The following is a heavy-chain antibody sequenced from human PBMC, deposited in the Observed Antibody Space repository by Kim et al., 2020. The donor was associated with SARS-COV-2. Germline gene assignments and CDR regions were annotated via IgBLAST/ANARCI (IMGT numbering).Heavy chain of an antibody. D-gene: IGHD6-19*01. J-gene: IGHJ4*02. V-gene: IGHV4-39*01. Sequence: NPSLKSRISISMDTSKNPFSLKLTSVTAADTAVYYCARRGAVGGRGPFDYWGQGTLVTVSS. CDR3: ARRGAVGGRGPFDY.